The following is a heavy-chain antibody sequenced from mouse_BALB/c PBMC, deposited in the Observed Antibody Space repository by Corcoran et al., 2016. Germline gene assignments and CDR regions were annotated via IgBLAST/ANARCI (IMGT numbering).Heavy chain of an antibody. CDR3: ASYYGYAMDY. CDR2: INTYTGEP. D-gene: IGHD1-1*01. V-gene: IGHV9-3-1*01. CDR1: GYTFTNYG. J-gene: IGHJ4*01. Sequence: QIQLVQSGPELKKPGETVKISCKASGYTFTNYGMNWVKQTPGKGLKWMGWINTYTGEPTYADDFKGRFAFSLETSASTAYLQINNLKNEDTATYCCASYYGYAMDYGGQGTSVTVSS.